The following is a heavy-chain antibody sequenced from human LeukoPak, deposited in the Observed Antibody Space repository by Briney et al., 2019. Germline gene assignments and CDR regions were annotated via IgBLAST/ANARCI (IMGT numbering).Heavy chain of an antibody. J-gene: IGHJ4*02. Sequence: GASVKVSCKASGYTFTSYGISWVRQAPGQGLEGMGWISAYNGNTNYAQKLQGRVTMTTDTSTSTAYMELRSLRSDDTAVYYCARVDPACGTSCAEFDYWGQGTLVTVSS. CDR3: ARVDPACGTSCAEFDY. V-gene: IGHV1-18*01. CDR1: GYTFTSYG. CDR2: ISAYNGNT. D-gene: IGHD2-2*01.